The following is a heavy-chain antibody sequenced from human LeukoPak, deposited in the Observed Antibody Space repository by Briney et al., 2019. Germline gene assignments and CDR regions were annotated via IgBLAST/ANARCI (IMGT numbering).Heavy chain of an antibody. J-gene: IGHJ6*03. D-gene: IGHD1-26*01. CDR3: ARGRHVGLNYYYYYMDV. Sequence: PSETLSLTCAVYGGSFSGYYWNWIRQPPGKGLEWIGEINHSGSTNYNPSLKSRVTISVDTSKNQFSLKLSSVTAADTAVYYCARGRHVGLNYYYYYMDVWGKGTTVTVSS. CDR2: INHSGST. CDR1: GGSFSGYY. V-gene: IGHV4-34*01.